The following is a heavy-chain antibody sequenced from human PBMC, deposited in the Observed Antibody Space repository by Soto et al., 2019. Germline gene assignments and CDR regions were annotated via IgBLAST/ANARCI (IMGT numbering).Heavy chain of an antibody. J-gene: IGHJ6*02. CDR3: ARDLSIPARPKGYYGMDV. CDR2: INPSGGST. CDR1: GYTFTSYY. Sequence: VKVSCKASGYTFTSYYMHWVRQAPGQGLEWMGIINPSGGSTSYAQKFQGRVTMTRDTSTSTVYMELSSLRSEDTAVYYCARDLSIPARPKGYYGMDVWGQGTTVTVSS. V-gene: IGHV1-46*01. D-gene: IGHD6-6*01.